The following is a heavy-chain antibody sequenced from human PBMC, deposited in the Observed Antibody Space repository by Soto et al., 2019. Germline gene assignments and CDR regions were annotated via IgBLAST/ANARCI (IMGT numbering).Heavy chain of an antibody. Sequence: QVQLQESGPGLVKPSQTLSLTCTVSGGSISSGGYYWSWIRQHPGKGLEWIGYIYYSGSTYYNPSLKSRVTISVDTSKNQFSLKLSSVTAADTAVYYCARDAGDDYGDYVGPPDYWGQGTLVTVSS. V-gene: IGHV4-31*03. J-gene: IGHJ4*02. CDR3: ARDAGDDYGDYVGPPDY. CDR1: GGSISSGGYY. CDR2: IYYSGST. D-gene: IGHD4-17*01.